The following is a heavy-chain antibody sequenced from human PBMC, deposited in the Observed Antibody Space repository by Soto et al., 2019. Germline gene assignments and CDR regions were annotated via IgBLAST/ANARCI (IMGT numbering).Heavy chain of an antibody. CDR3: AISGLLGYWYFDL. V-gene: IGHV6-1*01. CDR2: TYYRSKWYN. CDR1: GDSVSSNSAA. J-gene: IGHJ2*01. D-gene: IGHD3-9*01. Sequence: SQTLSLTCAISGDSVSSNSAAWNWIRQSPSRGLEWLGRTYYRSKWYNDYAVSVKSRITINPDTSKNQFYLQLNSVTPEDSAVYYCAISGLLGYWYFDLWGRGTLVTVSS.